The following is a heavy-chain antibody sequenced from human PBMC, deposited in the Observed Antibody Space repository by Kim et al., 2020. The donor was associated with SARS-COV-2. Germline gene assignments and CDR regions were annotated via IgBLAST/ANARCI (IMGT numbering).Heavy chain of an antibody. CDR3: ARDGMYSGSYSRVGDY. D-gene: IGHD1-26*01. J-gene: IGHJ4*02. CDR2: ISAYNGNT. V-gene: IGHV1-18*01. CDR1: GYTFTSYG. Sequence: ASVKVSCKASGYTFTSYGISWVRQAPGQGLEWMGWISAYNGNTNYAQKLQGRVTMTTDTSTSTAYMELRSLRSDDTAVYYCARDGMYSGSYSRVGDYWGQGTLVTVSS.